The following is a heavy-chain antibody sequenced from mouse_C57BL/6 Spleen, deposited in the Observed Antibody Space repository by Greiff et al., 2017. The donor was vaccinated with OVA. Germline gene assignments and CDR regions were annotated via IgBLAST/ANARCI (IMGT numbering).Heavy chain of an antibody. CDR3: ARRRNAYYSNYDAMDY. V-gene: IGHV8-12*01. Sequence: QVTLKESGPGILQSSQTLSLTCSFSGFSLSTSGMGVSWIRQPSGKGLEWLPHIYWDDDKRYNPSLKSRLTISKDTSRNQVFLKITSVDTADTATYYCARRRNAYYSNYDAMDYWGQGTSVTVSS. CDR1: GFSLSTSGMG. D-gene: IGHD2-5*01. J-gene: IGHJ4*01. CDR2: IYWDDDK.